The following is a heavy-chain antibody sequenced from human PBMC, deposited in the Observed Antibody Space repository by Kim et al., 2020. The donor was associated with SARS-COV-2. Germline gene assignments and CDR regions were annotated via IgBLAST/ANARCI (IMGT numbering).Heavy chain of an antibody. V-gene: IGHV4-34*01. Sequence: SETLSLTCAVYRAAFSSFYWSWIRQPPGKGLEWIGEINHRGSTNYNPSVKSRVTISIDTSKNQFSLKLNSVTAADTAIYYCARELPNGHDTFDVWGPGTMVTVSS. CDR1: RAAFSSFY. CDR2: INHRGST. J-gene: IGHJ3*01. CDR3: ARELPNGHDTFDV. D-gene: IGHD1-26*01.